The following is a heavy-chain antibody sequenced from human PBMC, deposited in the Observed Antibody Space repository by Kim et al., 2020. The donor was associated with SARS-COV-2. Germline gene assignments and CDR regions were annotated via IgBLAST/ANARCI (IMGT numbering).Heavy chain of an antibody. D-gene: IGHD3-10*01. CDR1: GFTFGDYA. J-gene: IGHJ4*02. CDR3: SSLLWFGELLPFDY. Sequence: GESLRLSCTASGFTFGDYAMSWFRQAPGKGLEWVGFIRSKAYGGTTEYAASVKGRFTISRDDSKSIAYLQMNSLKTEDTAVYYCSSLLWFGELLPFDYWGQGTLVTVSS. V-gene: IGHV3-49*03. CDR2: IRSKAYGGTT.